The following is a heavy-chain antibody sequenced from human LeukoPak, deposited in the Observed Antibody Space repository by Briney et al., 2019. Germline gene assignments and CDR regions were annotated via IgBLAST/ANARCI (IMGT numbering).Heavy chain of an antibody. D-gene: IGHD3-16*01. CDR3: AYTNNLKY. J-gene: IGHJ4*02. CDR2: IKHDGSEK. V-gene: IGHV3-7*01. Sequence: PGGSLRLSCAASGLTLSGQWMNWVRQAPGQGLEWVANIKHDGSEKYYVDSVKGRFTISRDDAKNSLSLQMSSVRAEDTAVYYCAYTNNLKYWGQGTLVTVSS. CDR1: GLTLSGQW.